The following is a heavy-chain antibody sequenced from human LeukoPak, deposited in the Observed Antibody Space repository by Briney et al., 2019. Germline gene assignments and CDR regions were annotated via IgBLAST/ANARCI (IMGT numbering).Heavy chain of an antibody. J-gene: IGHJ4*02. V-gene: IGHV3-48*03. CDR2: ISTSGATI. Sequence: GGSLRLSCAASGFTFSSHEMNWVRQAPGKRLEWVSYISTSGATIYYADSVKGRFTISRDNAKNSLYLQMHSLRAEDTAVYYCASVSEDIAKPGGYWGQGTLVTVSS. CDR1: GFTFSSHE. D-gene: IGHD2-15*01. CDR3: ASVSEDIAKPGGY.